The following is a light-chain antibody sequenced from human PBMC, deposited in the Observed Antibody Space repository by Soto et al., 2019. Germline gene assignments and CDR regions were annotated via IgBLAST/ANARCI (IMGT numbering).Light chain of an antibody. Sequence: IVMTQSPLSLPVTPGESASISCRSSQSLLHSNGYSYLDWYLQKPGQSPQLLISLAYYLASGVPARFTGSGSRTDFTLKISRVEAADVGLYYCMQALQTPPYTIGQGTNVE. CDR1: QSLLHSNGYSY. V-gene: IGKV2-28*01. J-gene: IGKJ2*01. CDR2: LAY. CDR3: MQALQTPPYT.